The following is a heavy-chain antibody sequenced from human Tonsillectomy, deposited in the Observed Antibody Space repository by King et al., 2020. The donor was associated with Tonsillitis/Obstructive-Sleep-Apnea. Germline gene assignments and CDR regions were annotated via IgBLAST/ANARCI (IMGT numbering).Heavy chain of an antibody. V-gene: IGHV3-49*05. Sequence: VQLVESGGGLVKPGRSLRLSCTASGFTFGDYAMSWFRQAPGKGLEWVGFMRSKAYGGTTEYAASVKGRITISRDDSKSIAYLQMNSLKTEETAVYYCTRGTYEFWSGYYGGDYYYYYMDVWGKGTTVTVSS. D-gene: IGHD3-3*01. CDR3: TRGTYEFWSGYYGGDYYYYYMDV. J-gene: IGHJ6*03. CDR1: GFTFGDYA. CDR2: MRSKAYGGTT.